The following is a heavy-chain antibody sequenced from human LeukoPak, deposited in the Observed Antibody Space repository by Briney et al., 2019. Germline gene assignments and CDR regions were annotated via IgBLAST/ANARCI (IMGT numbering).Heavy chain of an antibody. D-gene: IGHD2-21*01. J-gene: IGHJ6*03. V-gene: IGHV3-23*01. CDR1: GFTFSSYA. CDR3: AKDRGDSGRYYYMDV. Sequence: GGSLRLSCAASGFTFSSYAMTWVRQSPRKGLELVSDISDSGGLTYYADSVKGRFTISRDNSKNTLYLQMTSLRAEDTAVYYCAKDRGDSGRYYYMDVWGKGTAVTVSS. CDR2: ISDSGGLT.